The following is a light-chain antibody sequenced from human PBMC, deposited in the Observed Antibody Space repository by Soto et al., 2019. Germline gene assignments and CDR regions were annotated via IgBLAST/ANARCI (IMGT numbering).Light chain of an antibody. Sequence: QAVLTQPPSVSGAPGQRGSISCTGSSSNIGTRFDVHWYQQVPGAAPKLLISGNNYRPSGVPARFSGSKSGTSASLVNTGLQAEDESDYFCQSYVTSLSGWVIFGGGTKLTVL. V-gene: IGLV1-40*01. J-gene: IGLJ2*01. CDR1: SSNIGTRFD. CDR2: GNN. CDR3: QSYVTSLSGWVI.